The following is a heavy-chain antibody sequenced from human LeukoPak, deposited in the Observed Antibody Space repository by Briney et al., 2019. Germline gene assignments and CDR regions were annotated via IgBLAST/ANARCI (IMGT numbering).Heavy chain of an antibody. CDR1: GYTFTSYG. CDR3: ARDLERAIAVAGTAGDY. V-gene: IGHV1-18*01. CDR2: ISVYNGNT. D-gene: IGHD6-19*01. J-gene: IGHJ4*02. Sequence: ASVKVSCKASGYTFTSYGISWVRQAPGQGLEWMGWISVYNGNTNYAQKLQGRVTMTTDTSTSTAYMELRSLRSDDTAVYYCARDLERAIAVAGTAGDYWGQGTLVTVSS.